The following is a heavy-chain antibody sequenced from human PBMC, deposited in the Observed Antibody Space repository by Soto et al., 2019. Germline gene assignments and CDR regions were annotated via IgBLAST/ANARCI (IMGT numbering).Heavy chain of an antibody. V-gene: IGHV4-34*01. D-gene: IGHD2-15*01. CDR2: INHSGST. CDR3: ARAAPRYCSGGSCYSGWDY. J-gene: IGHJ4*02. Sequence: SETLSLTCAVYGGSFSGYYWSWIRQPPGKGLEWIGEINHSGSTNYNPSLKSRVTISVDTSKNQFSLKLSSVTAADTAVYYCARAAPRYCSGGSCYSGWDYWGQVTLVTVS. CDR1: GGSFSGYY.